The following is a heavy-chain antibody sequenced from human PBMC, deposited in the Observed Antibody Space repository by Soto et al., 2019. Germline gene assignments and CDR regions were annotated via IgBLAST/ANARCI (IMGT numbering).Heavy chain of an antibody. Sequence: AQLLESGGGLVQPGGSLRLSCAASGFTFSIYAMSWVRQAPGKGLEWVSGISGSAASTYYADSVKGRFTISRDNSKNTVYLQMNSLRAEDTAVYYCAKNPAANGAAEYFQHWGQGALVTVSS. D-gene: IGHD6-25*01. CDR2: ISGSAAST. J-gene: IGHJ1*01. CDR3: AKNPAANGAAEYFQH. V-gene: IGHV3-23*01. CDR1: GFTFSIYA.